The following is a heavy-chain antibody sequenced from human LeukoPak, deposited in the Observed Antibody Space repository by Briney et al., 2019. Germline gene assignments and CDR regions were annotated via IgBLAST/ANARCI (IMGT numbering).Heavy chain of an antibody. CDR3: ARGEDDSSGYYDY. V-gene: IGHV3-21*01. J-gene: IGHJ4*02. CDR1: GFTFSSYS. D-gene: IGHD3-22*01. CDR2: ISSSSSYI. Sequence: GGSLRLSCAASGFTFSSYSMNWVRQAPGKGLEWVSSISSSSSYIYYADSVKGRFTISRDNARNSLYLQMNSLRAEDTAVYYCARGEDDSSGYYDYWGQGTLVTVSS.